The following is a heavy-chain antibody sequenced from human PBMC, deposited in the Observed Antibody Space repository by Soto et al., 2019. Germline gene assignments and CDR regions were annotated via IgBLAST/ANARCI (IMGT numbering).Heavy chain of an antibody. Sequence: QVQLQESGPGLVKPSQTLSLTCTVSGGSISSRDHFWSWIRQPPGKGLEWMGYLYYSGRTFYNPSLKNRLIISMGTSKSQLSLNLSSVTAADTAVYYCARMPHLGFCSGGRYDRDYWGQGTLVTVSS. CDR3: ARMPHLGFCSGGRYDRDY. CDR1: GGSISSRDHF. J-gene: IGHJ4*02. V-gene: IGHV4-30-4*01. D-gene: IGHD2-15*01. CDR2: LYYSGRT.